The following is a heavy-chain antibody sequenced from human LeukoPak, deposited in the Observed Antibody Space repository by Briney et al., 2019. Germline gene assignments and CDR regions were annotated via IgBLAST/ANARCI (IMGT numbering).Heavy chain of an antibody. CDR2: ISAYNGNT. CDR1: GYTFTSYG. CDR3: AREGYCSGGSCYSSPDY. V-gene: IGHV1-18*01. Sequence: ASVKVSCKASGYTFTSYGISWVRQAPGQGLEWMGWISAYNGNTNYAQKLQGRVTMTTDTSTSTAYMELRSLRSDDTAVYYCAREGYCSGGSCYSSPDYWGQGTLVTVSS. D-gene: IGHD2-15*01. J-gene: IGHJ4*02.